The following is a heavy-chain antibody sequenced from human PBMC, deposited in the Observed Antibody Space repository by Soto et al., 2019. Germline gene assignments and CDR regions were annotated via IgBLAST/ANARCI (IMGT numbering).Heavy chain of an antibody. CDR1: GFTFSSYS. D-gene: IGHD5-18*01. CDR3: ASPFVSSGY. J-gene: IGHJ4*02. CDR2: ISSSSSYI. V-gene: IGHV3-21*01. Sequence: GGSLRLSCAASGFTFSSYSMNWVRQAPGKGLEWVSSISSSSSYIYYADSVKGRFTISRDNAKNSLYLQMNSLRAEDTAVYYCASPFVSSGYWGQGTLVTVS.